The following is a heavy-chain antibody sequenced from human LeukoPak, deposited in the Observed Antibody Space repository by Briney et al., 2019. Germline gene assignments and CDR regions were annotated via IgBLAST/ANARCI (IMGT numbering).Heavy chain of an antibody. CDR2: ISSSGSTI. CDR3: AREGDYYDSSGYYNPNFDY. Sequence: GGSLRLSCVASGFSFSDYGMNWVRQAPGKGLEWVSYISSSGSTIYYADSVKGRFTISRDNAKNSLYLQMNSLRAEDTAVYYCAREGDYYDSSGYYNPNFDYWGQGTLVTVSS. J-gene: IGHJ4*02. V-gene: IGHV3-48*04. D-gene: IGHD3-22*01. CDR1: GFSFSDYG.